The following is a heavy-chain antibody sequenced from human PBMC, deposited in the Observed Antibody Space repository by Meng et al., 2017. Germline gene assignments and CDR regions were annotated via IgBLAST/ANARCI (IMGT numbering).Heavy chain of an antibody. D-gene: IGHD6-19*01. J-gene: IGHJ4*02. Sequence: SETLSLTCTVSGGSVSSGSYYWSWIRQPPGKGLEWIGYIYYSGSTNYNPSLKSRVTISVDTSKNQFSLKLSSVTAADTAVYYCAGEYPTGPYPIQRAIAVAGTWDYWGQGTLVTVSS. V-gene: IGHV4-61*01. CDR2: IYYSGST. CDR3: AGEYPTGPYPIQRAIAVAGTWDY. CDR1: GGSVSSGSYY.